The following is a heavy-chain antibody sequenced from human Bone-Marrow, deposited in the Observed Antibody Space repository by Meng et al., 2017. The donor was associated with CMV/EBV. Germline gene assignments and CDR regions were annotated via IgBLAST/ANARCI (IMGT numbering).Heavy chain of an antibody. J-gene: IGHJ4*02. D-gene: IGHD6-6*01. CDR3: AKDRSSSSFFDY. Sequence: GESLKISCVASGFTFNNYGMHWVRQTPGKGLEWVAFLRYDGITKYYADSVKGRFTISRDSSKNTLYLQMNSLRDDDTAVYYCAKDRSSSSFFDYWGQGAMVTVAS. V-gene: IGHV3-30*02. CDR2: LRYDGITK. CDR1: GFTFNNYG.